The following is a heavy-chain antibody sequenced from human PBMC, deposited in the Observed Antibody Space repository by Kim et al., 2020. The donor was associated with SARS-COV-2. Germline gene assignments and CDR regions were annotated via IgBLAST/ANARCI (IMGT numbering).Heavy chain of an antibody. CDR3: AREGSTTTVHFDL. D-gene: IGHD4-4*01. CDR2: INHSGST. Sequence: SETLSLTCAVSSGSFSGYYWSWIRQPPGKGLEWIGEINHSGSTNYNPSLKSRVTISVDTSKNQFSLKLSAVTAADTAVYYCAREGSTTTVHFDLWGRGTLVTVSS. V-gene: IGHV4-34*01. CDR1: SGSFSGYY. J-gene: IGHJ2*01.